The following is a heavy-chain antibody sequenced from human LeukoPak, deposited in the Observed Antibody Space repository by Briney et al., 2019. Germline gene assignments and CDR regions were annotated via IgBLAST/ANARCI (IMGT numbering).Heavy chain of an antibody. V-gene: IGHV3-23*01. Sequence: GGSLRLSCAASGFTFSSYDMSWVRQAPGKGLEWVSAFSGSGGSTYYADSVKGRFTISRDNSKNTLYLQMTSLRAEDTAVYYCAKDGNDFWSGYYTWDRFDPWGQGTLVTVSS. J-gene: IGHJ5*02. CDR3: AKDGNDFWSGYYTWDRFDP. D-gene: IGHD3-3*01. CDR1: GFTFSSYD. CDR2: FSGSGGST.